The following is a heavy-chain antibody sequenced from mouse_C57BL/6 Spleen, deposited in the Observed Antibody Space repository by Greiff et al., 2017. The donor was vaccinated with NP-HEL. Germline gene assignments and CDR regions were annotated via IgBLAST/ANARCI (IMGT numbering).Heavy chain of an antibody. CDR2: INPSSGYP. Sequence: QVHVKQSGAELARPGASVKMFCKASGYTFTSYTMHWVKQRPGQGLEWIGYINPSSGYPMFNQKFKDKAKLTSDKSSSTAYMQLSRLTSEDSAVYYCARGGLYDGYYGYAMDYWGQGTSV. V-gene: IGHV1-4*01. J-gene: IGHJ4*01. D-gene: IGHD2-3*01. CDR1: GYTFTSYT. CDR3: ARGGLYDGYYGYAMDY.